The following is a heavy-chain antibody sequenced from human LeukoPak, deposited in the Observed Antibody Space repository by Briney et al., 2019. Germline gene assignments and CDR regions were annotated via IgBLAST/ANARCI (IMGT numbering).Heavy chain of an antibody. V-gene: IGHV4-34*01. CDR3: ARLGEYSSSWSYYYGMDV. CDR2: INHSGSI. CDR1: GGSFSRYY. Sequence: SETLSLTCAVYGGSFSRYYWSWIRQPPGKGLEWIGEINHSGSINYNPSLKSRVTISVDTSKNQFSLKLSSVTAADTAVYYCARLGEYSSSWSYYYGMDVWGQGTTVTVSS. J-gene: IGHJ6*02. D-gene: IGHD6-13*01.